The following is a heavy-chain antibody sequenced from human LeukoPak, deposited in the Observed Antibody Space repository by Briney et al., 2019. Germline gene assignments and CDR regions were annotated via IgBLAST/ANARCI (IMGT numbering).Heavy chain of an antibody. CDR3: AREDVEMATIPVDY. CDR1: GGTFSSYA. D-gene: IGHD5-12*01. V-gene: IGHV1-69*04. CDR2: IIPILGIA. Sequence: SVKVSCKASGGTFSSYAISWVRQAPGQGLEWMGRIIPILGIANYAQKSQGRVTITADKSTSTAYMELSSLRSEDTAVYYCAREDVEMATIPVDYWGQGTLVTVSS. J-gene: IGHJ4*02.